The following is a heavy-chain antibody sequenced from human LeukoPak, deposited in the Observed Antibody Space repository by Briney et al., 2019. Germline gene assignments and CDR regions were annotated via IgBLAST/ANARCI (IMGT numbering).Heavy chain of an antibody. D-gene: IGHD2-2*01. Sequence: PSETLSLTCAVYGGSFSGYYWSWIRQPPGKGLEWIGEINQSGSTNYNPPLKSRVTISVDTSKNQFSLKLSSVTAADTAVYYCAYCSSTSCYAATPMPAYWGQGTLVTVSS. CDR1: GGSFSGYY. CDR2: INQSGST. V-gene: IGHV4-34*01. CDR3: AYCSSTSCYAATPMPAY. J-gene: IGHJ4*02.